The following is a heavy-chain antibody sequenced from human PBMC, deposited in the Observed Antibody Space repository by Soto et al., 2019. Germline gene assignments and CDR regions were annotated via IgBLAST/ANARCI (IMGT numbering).Heavy chain of an antibody. J-gene: IGHJ4*02. V-gene: IGHV3-7*01. Sequence: GGFLRLSCAASGFIFIDYWMTWVRQVPGKGLEWVANINQDGREKCYMDSVKGRFTISRDNAKNSLDLQMNSLRADDTAVYYCARDPWDYWGQGTLVTVSS. CDR1: GFIFIDYW. CDR3: ARDPWDY. CDR2: INQDGREK.